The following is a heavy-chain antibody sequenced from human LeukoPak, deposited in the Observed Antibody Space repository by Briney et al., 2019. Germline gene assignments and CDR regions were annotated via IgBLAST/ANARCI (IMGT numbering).Heavy chain of an antibody. CDR1: GYTFTGYY. CDR2: INPNSGGT. J-gene: IGHJ4*02. V-gene: IGHV1-2*02. D-gene: IGHD6-13*01. Sequence: ASVKVSCKASGYTFTGYYTHWVRQAPGQGLEWMGWINPNSGGTNYAQKFQGRVTMTRDTSISTAYMELSRLRSDDTAVYYCARAYSSSWSTLSDYFDYWGQGTLVTVSS. CDR3: ARAYSSSWSTLSDYFDY.